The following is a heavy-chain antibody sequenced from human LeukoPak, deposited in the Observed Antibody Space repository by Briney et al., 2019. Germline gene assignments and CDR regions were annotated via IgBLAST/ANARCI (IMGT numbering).Heavy chain of an antibody. CDR2: INNSGST. D-gene: IGHD5-24*01. CDR1: GGSFSGYY. V-gene: IGHV4-34*01. J-gene: IGHJ4*02. Sequence: SETLSLTCAVYGGSFSGYYWSWIRQPPGKGLEWIGEINNSGSTNYNPSLKSRVTISVDTSKNQFSLKLRAVTAADTAVYYCARRWDGYNRRPFDYWGQGTLVTVSS. CDR3: ARRWDGYNRRPFDY.